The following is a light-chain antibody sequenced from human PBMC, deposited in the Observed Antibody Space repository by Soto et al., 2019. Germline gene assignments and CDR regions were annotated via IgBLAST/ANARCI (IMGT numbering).Light chain of an antibody. CDR2: AAS. Sequence: EIVMPQSPDTLSVSPGERATLSCRASQSVSSHLAWYQQKPGQAPRLLIYAASTRATAIPARLSASGSGADFTLTISILQSEDFAVDYGQQYNNRPRTFGQGTKLEIK. J-gene: IGKJ2*01. CDR3: QQYNNRPRT. V-gene: IGKV3-15*01. CDR1: QSVSSH.